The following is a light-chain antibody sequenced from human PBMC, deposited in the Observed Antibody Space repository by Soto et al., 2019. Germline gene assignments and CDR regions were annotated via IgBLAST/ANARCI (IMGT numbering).Light chain of an antibody. V-gene: IGKV1-39*01. J-gene: IGKJ5*01. CDR3: QQTYSTLSIT. Sequence: DIQMTQSPSSLSASVGDRVTITYRASESIARHLNWYQQKPGKAPNLLIYAASSLQNGVPSRFRGGGSGTDFTLTINNLQPEDFATYYCQQTYSTLSITFGQGTRLEIK. CDR2: AAS. CDR1: ESIARH.